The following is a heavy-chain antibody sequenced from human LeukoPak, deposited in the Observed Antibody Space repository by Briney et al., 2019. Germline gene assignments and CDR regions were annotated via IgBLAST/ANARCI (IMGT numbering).Heavy chain of an antibody. Sequence: GGSLRLSCAASGFTFSSYSMNWVRQAPGKGLEWVSSISSSSSYIYYADSVKGRFTISRDNAKNSLYLQMNSLRAEDTAVYCCARGEVAIWGGYWGQGTLVTVSS. CDR1: GFTFSSYS. J-gene: IGHJ4*02. V-gene: IGHV3-21*01. D-gene: IGHD3-16*01. CDR3: ARGEVAIWGGY. CDR2: ISSSSSYI.